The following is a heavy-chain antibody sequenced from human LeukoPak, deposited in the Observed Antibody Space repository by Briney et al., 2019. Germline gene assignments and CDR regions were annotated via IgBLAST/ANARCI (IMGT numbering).Heavy chain of an antibody. D-gene: IGHD3-9*01. CDR1: GGSISSYY. V-gene: IGHV4-59*01. CDR3: ARALRYFVTGCGY. Sequence: SETLSLTCTVSGGSISSYYWSWIRQPPGKGLEWIGYIYYSGSTNYNPSLKSRVTISVDTSKNQFSLKLSSVTAADTAVYYCARALRYFVTGCGYWGQGTLVTVSS. CDR2: IYYSGST. J-gene: IGHJ4*02.